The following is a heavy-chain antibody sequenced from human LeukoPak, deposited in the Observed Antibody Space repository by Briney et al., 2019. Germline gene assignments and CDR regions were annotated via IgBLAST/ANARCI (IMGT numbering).Heavy chain of an antibody. Sequence: ASVKVSCKASGYTFTSYGISWVRQAPGQGLEWMGWISAYNGNTNYAQKLQGRVTMTTDTSTSTAYMELRSLRSDDTAVYYCAIRDYGGNLDAFDIWGQGTMVTVSP. CDR2: ISAYNGNT. CDR1: GYTFTSYG. CDR3: AIRDYGGNLDAFDI. D-gene: IGHD4-23*01. J-gene: IGHJ3*02. V-gene: IGHV1-18*01.